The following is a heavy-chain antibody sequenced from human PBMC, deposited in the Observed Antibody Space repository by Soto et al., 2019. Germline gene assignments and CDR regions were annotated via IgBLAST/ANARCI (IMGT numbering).Heavy chain of an antibody. D-gene: IGHD6-13*01. CDR2: INTYNGNT. V-gene: IGHV1-18*01. J-gene: IGHJ4*02. CDR1: GYTFTNYG. CDR3: ARGSSPVDFDY. Sequence: QVHLVQSGGEVKKPGASVKVSCKASGYTFTNYGVNWVRQAPGQGLEWMGWINTYNGNTNYAQRLQGRATLTTDTSTRTDYMELRSLTSDDTAVYYFARGSSPVDFDYWGQGTLVTVSS.